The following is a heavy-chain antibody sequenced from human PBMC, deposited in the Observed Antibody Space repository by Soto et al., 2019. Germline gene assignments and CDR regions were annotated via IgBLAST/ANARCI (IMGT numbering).Heavy chain of an antibody. CDR3: AKEGGLSGSYYISSSYYFDY. CDR1: GFTFSSYG. V-gene: IGHV3-30*18. D-gene: IGHD1-26*01. J-gene: IGHJ4*02. CDR2: ISYDGSNT. Sequence: QVQLVESGGGVVQPGRSLRLSCVASGFTFSSYGMHWVRQAPGKGLKWVAIISYDGSNTYYADSVKGRFTISRDNSENTLYLQMNSLRAEDTSVYYCAKEGGLSGSYYISSSYYFDYWGQGTLVTVSS.